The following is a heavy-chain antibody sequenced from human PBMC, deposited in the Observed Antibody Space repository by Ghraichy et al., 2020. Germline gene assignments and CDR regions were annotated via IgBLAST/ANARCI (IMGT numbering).Heavy chain of an antibody. CDR3: ARARVQLLWFGELPPGYYYGMDV. CDR1: GGTFSSYA. V-gene: IGHV1-69*13. Sequence: SVKVSCKASGGTFSSYAISWVRQAPGQGLEWMGGIIPIFGTANYAQKFQGRVTITADESTSTAYMELSSLRSEDTAVYYCARARVQLLWFGELPPGYYYGMDVWGQGTTVTVSS. CDR2: IIPIFGTA. D-gene: IGHD3-10*01. J-gene: IGHJ6*02.